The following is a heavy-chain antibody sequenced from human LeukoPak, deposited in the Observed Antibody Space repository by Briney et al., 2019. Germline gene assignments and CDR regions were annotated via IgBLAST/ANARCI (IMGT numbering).Heavy chain of an antibody. CDR1: GYSISSGYY. CDR3: ARVVPAGYYFDY. V-gene: IGHV4-38-2*01. J-gene: IGHJ4*02. D-gene: IGHD2-2*01. CDR2: IYHSGST. Sequence: SETLSPTCAVSGYSISSGYYWGWIRQPPGKGLEWIGSIYHSGSTYYKPSLKSRVTISVDTAKNQFSLKLSSVTAADTAVYYCARVVPAGYYFDYWGQGTLVTVSS.